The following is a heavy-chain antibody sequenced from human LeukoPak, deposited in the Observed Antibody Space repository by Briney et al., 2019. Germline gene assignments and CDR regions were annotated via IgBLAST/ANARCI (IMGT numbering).Heavy chain of an antibody. CDR3: VRVIRGGYFDY. CDR1: GYTYTHYY. D-gene: IGHD3-16*01. Sequence: ASVKVSCMASGYTYTHYYLHWVRQAPAHGLERIGIITPSSGATNYAQKFEGRVTMTRDTTWSTVYMELTNLKSVDTVVYFCVRVIRGGYFDYWGQGTLVTVSS. CDR2: ITPSSGAT. J-gene: IGHJ4*02. V-gene: IGHV1-46*01.